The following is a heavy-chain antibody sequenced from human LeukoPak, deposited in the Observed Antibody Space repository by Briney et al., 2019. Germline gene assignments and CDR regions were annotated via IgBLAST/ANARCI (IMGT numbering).Heavy chain of an antibody. CDR1: GYHFTSYW. J-gene: IGHJ4*02. CDR2: TYPGDSDT. CDR3: ARGSGSYHTAYMN. Sequence: GDSLHISGKGSGYHFTSYWIGWARQMPGKGLEWMGITYPGDSDTRYSPSFQGQVTISADKSFSTAYLQSGSLKASDTAMYYCARGSGSYHTAYMNWGQGSPVTVSS. D-gene: IGHD1-26*01. V-gene: IGHV5-51*01.